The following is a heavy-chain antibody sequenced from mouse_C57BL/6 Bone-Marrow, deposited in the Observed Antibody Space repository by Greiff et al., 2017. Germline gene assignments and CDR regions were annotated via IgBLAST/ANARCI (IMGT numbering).Heavy chain of an antibody. J-gene: IGHJ2*01. CDR1: GYTFTSYW. CDR3: TSGAYSNYGGVYFGY. V-gene: IGHV1-5*01. D-gene: IGHD2-5*01. CDR2: MYPGNSDT. Sequence: EVKVEESGTVLARPGASVKMSCKTSGYTFTSYWMHWVKQRPGQGLEWIGAMYPGNSDTSYNQKFKGKATLTAVTSASAAYMELSSLTNEDSAVYYCTSGAYSNYGGVYFGYWGQGTTLTVAS.